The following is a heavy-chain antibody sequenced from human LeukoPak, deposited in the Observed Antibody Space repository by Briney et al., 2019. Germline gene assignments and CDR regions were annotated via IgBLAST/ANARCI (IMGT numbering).Heavy chain of an antibody. CDR3: AKETSYVWGSYRYTHAIDY. J-gene: IGHJ4*02. V-gene: IGHV4-4*07. Sequence: SETLSLTCTVSGGSISTYYWSWIRQPAGKGLEWIGLIYTSGSTIYNPSLESRVTMSVDTSKNHYSLKLSSVTAEDTAVYYCAKETSYVWGSYRYTHAIDYWGQGTLVTVSS. D-gene: IGHD3-16*02. CDR1: GGSISTYY. CDR2: IYTSGST.